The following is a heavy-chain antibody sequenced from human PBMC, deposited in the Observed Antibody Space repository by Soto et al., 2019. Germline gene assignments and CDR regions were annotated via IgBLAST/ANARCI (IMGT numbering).Heavy chain of an antibody. Sequence: SETLSLTCTVSGGSISSGGYYWSWIRQHSGKGLEWIGYIYYSGSTNYNPSLKSRVTISVDTSKNQFSLKLSSVTAADTAVYYCARSFPPILTGYYNGSFWVDYWGQGTLVTVSS. CDR1: GGSISSGGYY. CDR3: ARSFPPILTGYYNGSFWVDY. J-gene: IGHJ4*02. CDR2: IYYSGST. D-gene: IGHD3-9*01. V-gene: IGHV4-31*03.